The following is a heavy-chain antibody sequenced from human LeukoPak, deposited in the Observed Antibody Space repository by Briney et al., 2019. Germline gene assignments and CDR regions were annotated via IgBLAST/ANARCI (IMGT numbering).Heavy chain of an antibody. V-gene: IGHV1-18*01. CDR3: ARLSYDSQRVDY. CDR1: GGTFSSYA. Sequence: ASVKVSCKASGGTFSSYAISWVRQAPGQGLEWMGWISAYNGNTNYAQKLQGRVTMTTDTSTSTAYMELRSLRSDDTAVYYCARLSYDSQRVDYWGQGTLVTVSS. CDR2: ISAYNGNT. J-gene: IGHJ4*02. D-gene: IGHD3-22*01.